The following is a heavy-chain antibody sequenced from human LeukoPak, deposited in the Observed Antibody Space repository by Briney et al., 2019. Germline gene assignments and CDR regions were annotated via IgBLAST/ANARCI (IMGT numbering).Heavy chain of an antibody. Sequence: ASETRSLTCAVYGGSFSGYYWSWIRQPPGKGLEWVGEINHSGSTNHNPSFKSRVTISVDTSKNQFSLKLSSVTAADTAVYYCARPGRRYYYGSGPRYNWFDPWGQGTLVTVSS. D-gene: IGHD3-10*01. V-gene: IGHV4-34*01. J-gene: IGHJ5*02. CDR1: GGSFSGYY. CDR2: INHSGST. CDR3: ARPGRRYYYGSGPRYNWFDP.